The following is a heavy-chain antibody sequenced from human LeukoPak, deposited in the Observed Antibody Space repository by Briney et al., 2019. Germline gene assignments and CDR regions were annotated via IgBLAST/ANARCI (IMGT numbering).Heavy chain of an antibody. D-gene: IGHD3-10*01. CDR3: AKGVTMVRGVIDFYFFDY. CDR1: GFTFSDYW. CDR2: IKPDGSEK. V-gene: IGHV3-7*03. J-gene: IGHJ4*02. Sequence: GGSLRLSCAASGFTFSDYWMSWVRRAPGKGLQWVASIKPDGSEKYYVDSVKGRFTISRDNAKNSLYLQMNSLRAEDTALYYCAKGVTMVRGVIDFYFFDYWGQGTLVTVSS.